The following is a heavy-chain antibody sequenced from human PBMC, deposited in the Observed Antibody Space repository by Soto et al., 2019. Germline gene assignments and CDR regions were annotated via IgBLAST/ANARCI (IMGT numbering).Heavy chain of an antibody. Sequence: WASVKVSCKASGYTFTSYGISWLRQSPGQGLEWMGWISAYNGNTNYAQKLQGRVTMTTDTSTSTAYMELRSLRSDDTAVYYCARDLSSGWSRIDYWGQGTLVTVSS. CDR2: ISAYNGNT. J-gene: IGHJ4*02. CDR1: GYTFTSYG. CDR3: ARDLSSGWSRIDY. V-gene: IGHV1-18*04. D-gene: IGHD6-19*01.